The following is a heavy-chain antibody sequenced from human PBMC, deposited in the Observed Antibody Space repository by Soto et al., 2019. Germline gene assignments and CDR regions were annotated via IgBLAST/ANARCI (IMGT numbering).Heavy chain of an antibody. V-gene: IGHV4-59*01. CDR3: ARASIQLWLSFDY. D-gene: IGHD5-18*01. CDR2: IYYSGST. J-gene: IGHJ4*02. CDR1: GGSISSYY. Sequence: SSETLSLTCTVSGGSISSYYWSWIRQPPGKGLEWIGYIYYSGSTNYNPSLKSRVTISVDTSKNQFSLKLSSVTAADTAVYYCARASIQLWLSFDYWGQGTLVTVSS.